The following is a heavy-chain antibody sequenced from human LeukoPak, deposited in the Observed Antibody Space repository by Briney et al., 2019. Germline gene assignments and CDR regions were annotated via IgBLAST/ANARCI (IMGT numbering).Heavy chain of an antibody. D-gene: IGHD2-2*01. J-gene: IGHJ4*02. CDR1: GLTFSSNS. V-gene: IGHV3-48*04. Sequence: GGSLRLSCAASGLTFSSNSMNWVRQAPGRGLEWVSYISSSSNTIYYADSVKGRFTISRDNAKNSLFPQMNSLRAEDTAVYYCANTYCSTASCSRSLDYWGQGTLVTVSS. CDR2: ISSSSNTI. CDR3: ANTYCSTASCSRSLDY.